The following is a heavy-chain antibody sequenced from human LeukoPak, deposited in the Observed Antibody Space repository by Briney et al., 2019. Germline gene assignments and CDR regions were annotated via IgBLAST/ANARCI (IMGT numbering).Heavy chain of an antibody. V-gene: IGHV3-21*01. D-gene: IGHD6-19*01. CDR3: ARVDSSGWYHDF. CDR1: GFTFSSYS. J-gene: IGHJ4*02. CDR2: ISSSSSYI. Sequence: PGGSLRLSCAASGFTFSSYSMNWVRQAPGKGLEWVSSISSSSSYIYYADSVKGRFTISRDNAKNALYLQMNSLRAEDTAVYYCARVDSSGWYHDFWGQGTLVTVSS.